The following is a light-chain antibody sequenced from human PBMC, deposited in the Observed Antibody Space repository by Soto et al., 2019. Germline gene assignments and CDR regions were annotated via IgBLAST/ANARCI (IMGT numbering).Light chain of an antibody. CDR1: SSDVGSYKD. CDR2: DVS. J-gene: IGLJ2*01. V-gene: IGLV2-11*01. CDR3: AVWDDSLNGPV. Sequence: QSALTQPRSVSGSPGQSVTISCTGTSSDVGSYKDVSWYQQHPGKAPKLMIYDVSERPSGVPDRFSGSKSGNTASLTISGLQAEDEADYYCAVWDDSLNGPVFGGGTKLTVL.